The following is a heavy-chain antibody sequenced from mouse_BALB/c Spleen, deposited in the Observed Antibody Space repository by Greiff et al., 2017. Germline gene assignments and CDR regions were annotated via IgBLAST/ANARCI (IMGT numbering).Heavy chain of an antibody. CDR1: GYTFTSYN. V-gene: IGHV1-12*01. J-gene: IGHJ4*01. CDR3: ASDDSMDY. Sequence: LQQPGAELVKPGASVKMSCKASGYTFTSYNMHWVKQTPGQGLEWIGAIYPGNGDTSYNQKFKGKATLTADKSSSTAYMQLSSLTSEDSAVYYCASDDSMDYWGQGTSVTVSS. D-gene: IGHD2-13*01. CDR2: IYPGNGDT.